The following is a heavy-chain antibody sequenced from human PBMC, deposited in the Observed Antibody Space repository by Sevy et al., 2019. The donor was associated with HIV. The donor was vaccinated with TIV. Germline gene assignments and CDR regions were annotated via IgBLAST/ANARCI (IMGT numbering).Heavy chain of an antibody. V-gene: IGHV4-61*01. CDR3: AKSPGPCGDVRVGAFDI. CDR2: FYDSGGT. J-gene: IGHJ3*02. CDR1: GGSVSSGSYY. Sequence: SETLSLTCTVSGGSVSSGSYYWSWIRQPPGKGLEWIGYFYDSGGTNYNPSLKSRVTISLDTSKNQFSLKVSSVTAADAAVYYCAKSPGPCGDVRVGAFDIWGQGTMVTVSS. D-gene: IGHD4-17*01.